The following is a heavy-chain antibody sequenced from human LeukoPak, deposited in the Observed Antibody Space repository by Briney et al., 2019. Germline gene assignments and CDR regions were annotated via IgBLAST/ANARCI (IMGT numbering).Heavy chain of an antibody. CDR1: SGSISSYY. V-gene: IGHV4-4*07. CDR2: IYTSGST. Sequence: PSETLSLTCTVASGSISSYYWGWIRQPAGKGREWIGSIYTSGSTNYNHSLGRRVTMSVDTSKNQFSLKLSSVTAADTAVYYCARESVTIFGVVIMNDDAFDIWGQGTMVTVSS. D-gene: IGHD3-3*01. CDR3: ARESVTIFGVVIMNDDAFDI. J-gene: IGHJ3*02.